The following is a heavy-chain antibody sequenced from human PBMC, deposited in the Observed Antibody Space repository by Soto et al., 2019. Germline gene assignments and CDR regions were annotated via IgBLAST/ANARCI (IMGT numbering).Heavy chain of an antibody. CDR1: GFTFSSYG. Sequence: QVQLVESGGGVVQPGRSLRLSCAASGFTFSSYGMHWVRQAPGKGLEWVAVISYDGRYKYYADSMKGRFTISRDNSKNTLYVQTNSLRAEDTAVYYCAIEWSVVATTPDFYYWGQGTLVTVSS. D-gene: IGHD5-12*01. V-gene: IGHV3-30*03. CDR3: AIEWSVVATTPDFYY. CDR2: ISYDGRYK. J-gene: IGHJ4*02.